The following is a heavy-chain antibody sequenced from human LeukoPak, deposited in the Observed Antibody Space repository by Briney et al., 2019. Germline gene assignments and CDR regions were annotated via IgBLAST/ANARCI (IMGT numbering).Heavy chain of an antibody. D-gene: IGHD6-6*01. CDR1: GGSISSYY. V-gene: IGHV4-59*01. J-gene: IGHJ4*02. CDR3: ARDIGAARSDY. Sequence: PSETLSLTCTVSGGSISSYYWSWIRQPPGKGLEWIGYIYYSGSTNYNPSLKSRVTISVDTSKNQFSLKVTSVTAADTAVYYCARDIGAARSDYWGQGTLVTVSS. CDR2: IYYSGST.